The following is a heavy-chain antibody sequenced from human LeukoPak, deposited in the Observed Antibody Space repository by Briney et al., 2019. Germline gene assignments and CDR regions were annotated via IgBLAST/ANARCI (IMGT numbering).Heavy chain of an antibody. J-gene: IGHJ4*02. Sequence: GRSLRLSCAASGFTFSSYAMHWVRQAPGKGLEWVAVISYDGSNKYYADSVKGRFTISRDNSKNTLYLQMNSLRAEDTAVYYCARGGEQWLYYFDYWGQGTLVTVSS. CDR1: GFTFSSYA. V-gene: IGHV3-30*04. D-gene: IGHD6-19*01. CDR3: ARGGEQWLYYFDY. CDR2: ISYDGSNK.